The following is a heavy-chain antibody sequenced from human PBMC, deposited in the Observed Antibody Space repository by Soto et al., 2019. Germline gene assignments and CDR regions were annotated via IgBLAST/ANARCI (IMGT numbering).Heavy chain of an antibody. V-gene: IGHV4-34*01. CDR2: VNHSGST. CDR1: GGSFTTYY. Sequence: QVQLQQWGAGLLKPSETLTLSCAVYGGSFTTYYWSWIRQPPGKGLEWIGEVNHSGSTNYNPSLKSRVTISVDTSKNQFSLKLSSVTAADTAVYYCARVGYQSQVVRYLSLWGQGTLVTVSS. D-gene: IGHD3-9*01. J-gene: IGHJ4*02. CDR3: ARVGYQSQVVRYLSL.